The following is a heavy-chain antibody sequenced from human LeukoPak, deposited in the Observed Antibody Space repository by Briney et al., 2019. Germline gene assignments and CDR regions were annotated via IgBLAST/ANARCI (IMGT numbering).Heavy chain of an antibody. Sequence: ASETLSLTCTVSGGSISSGDYFWRWIRQPPGKGLEWIGYIYYSGSTYYNPSLKSRVTISVDTSKNQFSLKLSSVTAADTAVYYCARATPSYGYEGTHQLDYWGQGTLVTVSS. CDR1: GGSISSGDYF. D-gene: IGHD5-18*01. CDR2: IYYSGST. J-gene: IGHJ4*02. V-gene: IGHV4-30-4*01. CDR3: ARATPSYGYEGTHQLDY.